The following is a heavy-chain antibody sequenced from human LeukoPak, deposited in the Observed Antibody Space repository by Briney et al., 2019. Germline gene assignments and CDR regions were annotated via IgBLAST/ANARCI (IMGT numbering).Heavy chain of an antibody. Sequence: GASVKVSCKASGYTFTSYGISWVRQAPGQGLEWMGWISAYNGNTNYAQKLQGRVTMTTDTSTSTAYMELRSLRSDDTAVYYCARDEQDIAARHGYDAFDIWGQGTMVTVSS. D-gene: IGHD6-6*01. CDR2: ISAYNGNT. V-gene: IGHV1-18*01. CDR3: ARDEQDIAARHGYDAFDI. CDR1: GYTFTSYG. J-gene: IGHJ3*02.